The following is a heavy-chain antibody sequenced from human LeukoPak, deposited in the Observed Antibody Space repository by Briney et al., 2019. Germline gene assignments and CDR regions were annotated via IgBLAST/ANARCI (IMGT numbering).Heavy chain of an antibody. V-gene: IGHV3-30*02. CDR2: IRYDGSNK. Sequence: PGGSLRLSCAASGFTVSSNYMSWVRQAPGKGLEWVAFIRYDGSNKYYADSVKGRFTISRDNSKNTLYLQMNSLGAEDTAVYYCAKDHDYVWGSYHDHYYFDYWGQGTLVTVSS. J-gene: IGHJ4*02. D-gene: IGHD3-16*02. CDR3: AKDHDYVWGSYHDHYYFDY. CDR1: GFTVSSNY.